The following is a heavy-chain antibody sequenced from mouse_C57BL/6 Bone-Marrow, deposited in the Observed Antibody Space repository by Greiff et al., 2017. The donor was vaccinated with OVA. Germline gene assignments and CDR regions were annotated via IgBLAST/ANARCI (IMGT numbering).Heavy chain of an antibody. Sequence: VQLQQSGPELVKPGASVKIPCKASGYTFTDYNMDWVKQSPGKSLEWIGDINPNNGGTIYNQKFKGKATLTVDKSSSTAYMEIRSLTSEDTAVYYCARAWYSKNYWYFDVWGTGTTVTVSS. CDR2: INPNNGGT. CDR3: ARAWYSKNYWYFDV. D-gene: IGHD2-5*01. J-gene: IGHJ1*03. V-gene: IGHV1-18*01. CDR1: GYTFTDYN.